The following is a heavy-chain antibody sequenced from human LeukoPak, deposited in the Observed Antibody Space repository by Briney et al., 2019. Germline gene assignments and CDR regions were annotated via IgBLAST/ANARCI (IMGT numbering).Heavy chain of an antibody. Sequence: PSQTLSLTCTVSGGSISSGDYYWSWIRQPPGKGLEWIGYIYYSGSTYYNPSLKSRVTRSVDTSKNQFSLKLSSVTAADTAVYYCARGRITMITYFDYWGQGTLVSVSS. V-gene: IGHV4-30-4*01. J-gene: IGHJ4*02. CDR2: IYYSGST. D-gene: IGHD3-22*01. CDR1: GGSISSGDYY. CDR3: ARGRITMITYFDY.